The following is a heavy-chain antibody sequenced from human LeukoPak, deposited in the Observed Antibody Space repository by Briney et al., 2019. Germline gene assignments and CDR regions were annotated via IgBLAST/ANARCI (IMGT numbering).Heavy chain of an antibody. CDR2: IYYSGST. CDR1: GGSISSYY. CDR3: AREPGRYDILTGYYTERYFDY. D-gene: IGHD3-9*01. V-gene: IGHV4-39*02. Sequence: SETLSLTCTVSGGSISSYYWGWIRQPPGKGLEWIGSIYYSGSTYYNPSLKSRVTISVDTSKNQFSLKLSSVTAADTAVYYCAREPGRYDILTGYYTERYFDYWGQGTLVTVSS. J-gene: IGHJ4*02.